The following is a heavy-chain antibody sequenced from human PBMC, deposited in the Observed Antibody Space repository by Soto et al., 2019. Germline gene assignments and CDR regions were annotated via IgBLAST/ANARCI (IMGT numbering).Heavy chain of an antibody. V-gene: IGHV4-31*03. J-gene: IGHJ3*02. D-gene: IGHD3-10*01. Sequence: PSETMSLTCPVSGGSISSGGYYWSWIRQHPGKGLAWIGYIYYSVSTYYNPSLKSRVTISVDTSKNQFSLKLSSVTAADTAVYYCARDRGSGSYLAFDIWGQGTMVTV. CDR1: GGSISSGGYY. CDR2: IYYSVST. CDR3: ARDRGSGSYLAFDI.